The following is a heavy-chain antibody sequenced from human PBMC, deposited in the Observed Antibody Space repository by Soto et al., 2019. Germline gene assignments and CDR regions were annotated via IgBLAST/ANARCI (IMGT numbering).Heavy chain of an antibody. D-gene: IGHD5-18*01. J-gene: IGHJ4*02. V-gene: IGHV3-30*18. Sequence: QVQLVESGGGVVQPGRSLRLSCAASGFTFFNFGMHWVRQSPGKGLEWLAVISFDGNTEYYADSVKGRFTISRDNSNNTLFLQMNSLRGEDTAVYYCTQDREDTAMSFNHWGQGTPVTVSS. CDR2: ISFDGNTE. CDR3: TQDREDTAMSFNH. CDR1: GFTFFNFG.